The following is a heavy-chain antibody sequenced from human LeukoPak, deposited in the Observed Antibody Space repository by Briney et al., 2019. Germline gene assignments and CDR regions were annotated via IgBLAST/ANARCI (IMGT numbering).Heavy chain of an antibody. V-gene: IGHV3-23*01. D-gene: IGHD5-12*01. CDR1: GFTFSSYA. J-gene: IGHJ4*02. CDR2: INSRGDST. CDR3: VKGLRPDITEAHTVEN. Sequence: TGGSLRLSCAASGFTFSSYAMSWVRQAPGKGLEWVSTINSRGDSTYVADSVKGRFTISRDNSKNSLYLQMNTVRAEDTAVYYCVKGLRPDITEAHTVENWGQGTLVTVSS.